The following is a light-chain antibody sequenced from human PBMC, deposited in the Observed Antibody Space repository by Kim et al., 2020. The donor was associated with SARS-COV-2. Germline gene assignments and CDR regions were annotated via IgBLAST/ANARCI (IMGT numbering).Light chain of an antibody. CDR1: SGYSTYA. CDR3: QTWGTGIRV. V-gene: IGLV4-69*02. J-gene: IGLJ3*02. CDR2: INSDGSH. Sequence: QLVLTQSPSASASLGASVKLTCTLSSGYSTYAIAWHQQQPEKGPRYLMKINSDGSHTKGDGIPTRFSGSSSGAERYLTISSLQSEDEADYYCQTWGTGIRVFGRGTQLTVL.